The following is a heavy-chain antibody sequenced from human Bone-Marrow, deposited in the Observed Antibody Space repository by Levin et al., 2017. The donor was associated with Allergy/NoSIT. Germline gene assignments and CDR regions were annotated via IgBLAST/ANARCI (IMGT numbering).Heavy chain of an antibody. CDR2: ISSSGSTT. CDR3: AKDADVVPPSYYGMDV. V-gene: IGHV3-23*01. D-gene: IGHD3-16*01. J-gene: IGHJ6*02. CDR1: GFSLSNYV. Sequence: GESLKISCAASGFSLSNYVMTWVRQAPGKGLEWVSAISSSGSTTYHADSVKGRFSVSRDNGKNTVFLQMNSLRVEDTAVYYCAKDADVVPPSYYGMDVWGQGTTVTVSS.